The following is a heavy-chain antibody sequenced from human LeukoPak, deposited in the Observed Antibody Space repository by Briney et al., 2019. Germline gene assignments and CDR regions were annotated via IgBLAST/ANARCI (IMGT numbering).Heavy chain of an antibody. CDR2: IKQDGSEK. J-gene: IGHJ4*02. V-gene: IGHV3-7*01. D-gene: IGHD6-13*01. Sequence: GGSLRLCCAASGFTFSSYWMSWVRQAPGKGLEWVANIKQDGSEKYYVDSVKGRFTISRDNAKNSLYLQMNSLRAEDTAVYYCARVTIAAAQYYFDYWGQGTLVTVSS. CDR1: GFTFSSYW. CDR3: ARVTIAAAQYYFDY.